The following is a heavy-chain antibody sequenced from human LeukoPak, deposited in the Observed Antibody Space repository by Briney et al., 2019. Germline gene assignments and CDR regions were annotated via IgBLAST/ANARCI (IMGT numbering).Heavy chain of an antibody. CDR3: ARDYGMVRGMPIDV. J-gene: IGHJ6*03. CDR2: ISAYNGNT. Sequence: ASVKVSCKASGYTFTSYGISWVRQAPGQGVEGMGWISAYNGNTNYAQKLQGRVTMTTDTSTSTAYMELRSLRSDDTAVYYCARDYGMVRGMPIDVWGKGTTVTVSS. V-gene: IGHV1-18*01. D-gene: IGHD3-10*01. CDR1: GYTFTSYG.